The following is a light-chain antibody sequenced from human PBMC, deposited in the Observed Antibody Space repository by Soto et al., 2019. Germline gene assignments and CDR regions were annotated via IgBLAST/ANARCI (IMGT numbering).Light chain of an antibody. V-gene: IGKV1-5*03. CDR1: QTISNS. J-gene: IGKJ1*01. CDR3: QRYASFWT. Sequence: DIQMTQSPSTLSASVGDRVTITCRATQTISNSLAWYQQKPGKAPKLLIYKASSLESGVPSRFSGSGSGTEFTLNITSLQPDDFATYYCQRYASFWTFGQGTKVEIK. CDR2: KAS.